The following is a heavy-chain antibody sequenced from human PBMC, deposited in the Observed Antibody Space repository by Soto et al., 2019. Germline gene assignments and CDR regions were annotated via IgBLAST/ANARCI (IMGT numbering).Heavy chain of an antibody. Sequence: GESLKISCKASGYSFTTYWIGWVRQMPGKGLEWMGIIYPRVSDTRYSPSFQGQVSISADKSISTAYLQWSSLKASDTAMYYCARQDGSGTYYFDSWGQGTLVTVSS. CDR3: ARQDGSGTYYFDS. V-gene: IGHV5-51*01. CDR2: IYPRVSDT. CDR1: GYSFTTYW. J-gene: IGHJ4*02. D-gene: IGHD3-10*01.